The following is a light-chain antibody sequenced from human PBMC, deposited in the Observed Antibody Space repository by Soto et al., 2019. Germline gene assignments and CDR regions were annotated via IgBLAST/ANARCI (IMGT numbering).Light chain of an antibody. V-gene: IGKV4-1*01. CDR3: QQFYTTAT. CDR2: WTS. CDR1: QPILYRPNNENA. Sequence: DIVMTQSPDSLAVSLGERATIKCESSQPILYRPNNENALLWYQQKPGQPPKLLISWTSTRESGVPERFSGSGSVTDFTLTISSRQAEDVALYYFQQFYTTATFGQGTRLEIK. J-gene: IGKJ5*01.